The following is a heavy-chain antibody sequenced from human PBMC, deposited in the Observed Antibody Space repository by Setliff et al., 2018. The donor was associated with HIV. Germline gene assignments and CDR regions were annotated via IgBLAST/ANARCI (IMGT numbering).Heavy chain of an antibody. J-gene: IGHJ5*02. D-gene: IGHD3-10*01. CDR1: GGAISGSGYY. V-gene: IGHV4-30-4*01. CDR3: ARRIDNSGTFPDKNWLDP. Sequence: PSETLSLTCSVSGGAISGSGYYWSWIRQPPGKALEWIGYIYYSGSVYYNPSLKSRLTISVDTSKNQFSLNLSSVTAADTAMYYCARRIDNSGTFPDKNWLDPWGQGSPVTVSS. CDR2: IYYSGSV.